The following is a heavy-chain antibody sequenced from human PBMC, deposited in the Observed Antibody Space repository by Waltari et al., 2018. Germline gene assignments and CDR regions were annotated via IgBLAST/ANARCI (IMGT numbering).Heavy chain of an antibody. CDR2: IFTSGIT. Sequence: GKPLETLSLTCSVSGGSIRSYYWSWIRQPAGKGLEWIGHIFTSGITKYNPSLKSRVTMSVDTSKNQFSLKLTSVTAADTAVYYCARESGDYSPFDNWGQGTLVTVSS. J-gene: IGHJ4*02. D-gene: IGHD4-17*01. CDR3: ARESGDYSPFDN. V-gene: IGHV4-4*07. CDR1: GGSIRSYY.